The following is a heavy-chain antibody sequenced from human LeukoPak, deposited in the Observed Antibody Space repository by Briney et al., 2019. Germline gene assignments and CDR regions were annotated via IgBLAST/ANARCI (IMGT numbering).Heavy chain of an antibody. CDR1: GGSFSGYY. CDR3: ARDRPTVTTLWDYYYYGMDV. D-gene: IGHD4-11*01. V-gene: IGHV4-34*01. Sequence: SETLSLTCAVYGGSFSGYYWSWIRQPPGKGLEWIGEINHSGSTNYNPSLKSRVTISVDTSKNQFSLKLSSVTAADTAVYYCARDRPTVTTLWDYYYYGMDVWGQGTTVTVSS. CDR2: INHSGST. J-gene: IGHJ6*02.